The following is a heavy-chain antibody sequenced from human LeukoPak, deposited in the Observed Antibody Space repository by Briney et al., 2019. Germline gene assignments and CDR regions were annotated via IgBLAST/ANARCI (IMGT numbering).Heavy chain of an antibody. CDR1: GFNFRYFW. J-gene: IGHJ2*01. D-gene: IGHD6-13*01. Sequence: QTGGSLRLSCLGAGFNFRYFWMSWVRQAPGKGLEWVANINHDGRETYYADSMKGRFIISRDNAKDSLYLQMNSLRAEDAAVYYCAKGYIIAGRQWYLDLSGRGTLVGVSS. V-gene: IGHV3-7*01. CDR3: AKGYIIAGRQWYLDL. CDR2: INHDGRET.